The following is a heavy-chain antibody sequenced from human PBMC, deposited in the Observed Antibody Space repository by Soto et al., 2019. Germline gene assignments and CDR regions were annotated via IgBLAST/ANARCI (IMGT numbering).Heavy chain of an antibody. J-gene: IGHJ5*02. Sequence: SETLSLPFTVSGGSISSGDYYWSWIRQPPGKGLEWIGYIYYSGSTYYNPSLKSRVTISVDTSKNQFSLKLSSVTAADTAVYYCARDYGSGSYYRPWGQGTLVTVSS. CDR1: GGSISSGDYY. CDR2: IYYSGST. CDR3: ARDYGSGSYYRP. D-gene: IGHD3-10*01. V-gene: IGHV4-30-4*01.